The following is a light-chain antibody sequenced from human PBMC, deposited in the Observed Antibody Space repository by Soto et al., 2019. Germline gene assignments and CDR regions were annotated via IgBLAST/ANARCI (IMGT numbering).Light chain of an antibody. V-gene: IGKV1-5*01. CDR3: QQYNSDSGLT. CDR2: DAS. CDR1: QSISSW. J-gene: IGKJ4*01. Sequence: DIQMTQSPSTLSASVGDRVTITCRASQSISSWLAWYQQKPGKAPKLLIYDASSLESVVQSRFSGSGSGTEFTLTISSLQPDDFATYYCQQYNSDSGLTFGGGTKVEIK.